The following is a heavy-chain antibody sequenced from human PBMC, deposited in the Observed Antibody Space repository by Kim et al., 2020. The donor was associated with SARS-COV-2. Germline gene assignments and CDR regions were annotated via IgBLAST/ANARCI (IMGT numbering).Heavy chain of an antibody. CDR3: ASAPSEDSSGYYSASY. V-gene: IGHV1-69*13. CDR1: GGTFSSYA. J-gene: IGHJ4*02. Sequence: SVKVSCKASGGTFSSYAISWVRQAPGQGLEWMGGIIPIFGTANYAQKFQGRVTITADESTSTAYMELSSLRSEDTAVYYCASAPSEDSSGYYSASYWGQGTLVTVSS. CDR2: IIPIFGTA. D-gene: IGHD3-22*01.